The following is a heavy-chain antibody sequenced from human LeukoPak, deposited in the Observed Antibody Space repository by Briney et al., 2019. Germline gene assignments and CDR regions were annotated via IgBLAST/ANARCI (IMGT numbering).Heavy chain of an antibody. CDR3: AEVTAANY. CDR2: IRYDGSNK. D-gene: IGHD2-2*01. J-gene: IGHJ4*02. V-gene: IGHV3-30*02. CDR1: GFTFSSYG. Sequence: QTGGSLRLSCAASGFTFSSYGMHWVRQAPGKWLEWVAFIRYDGSNKYYADSVKGRFTISRDNSKNTLYLQMNSLRAEDTAVYYCAEVTAANYWGQGTLVTVSS.